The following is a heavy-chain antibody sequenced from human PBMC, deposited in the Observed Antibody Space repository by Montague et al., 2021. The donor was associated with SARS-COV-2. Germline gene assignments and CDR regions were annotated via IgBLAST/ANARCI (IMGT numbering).Heavy chain of an antibody. CDR3: ARIPVGSKYYFDF. Sequence: CAISGDSVSRNSAAWNWIRQSLSRGLEWLGRTYYRSKWYNDYAVSVKSRITINPDTSKNQISLQLNSVTPGDTAVYYCARIPVGSKYYFDFWGQGTLVTVSS. CDR1: GDSVSRNSAA. V-gene: IGHV6-1*01. D-gene: IGHD2-2*01. CDR2: TYYRSKWYN. J-gene: IGHJ4*02.